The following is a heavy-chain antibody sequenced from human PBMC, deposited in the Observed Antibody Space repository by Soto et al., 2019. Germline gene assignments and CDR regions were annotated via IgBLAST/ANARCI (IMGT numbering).Heavy chain of an antibody. J-gene: IGHJ4*02. Sequence: QVQLVQSGAEVKKPGASVKVSCKASGYTFTSYHMHWVRQAPGQGLEWMGIINPSGGSTSYAQKFQGRVTMTRDTSTSTVYMELNSLRSEDTAVYYCARVGEEGHRGYSYVTFDYWGQGTLVTVSS. CDR1: GYTFTSYH. D-gene: IGHD5-18*01. CDR3: ARVGEEGHRGYSYVTFDY. CDR2: INPSGGST. V-gene: IGHV1-46*03.